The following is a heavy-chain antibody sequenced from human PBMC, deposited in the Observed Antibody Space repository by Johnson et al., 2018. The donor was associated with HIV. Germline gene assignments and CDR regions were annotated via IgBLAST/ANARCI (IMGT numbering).Heavy chain of an antibody. CDR3: AKTYSGSNRDAFDI. J-gene: IGHJ3*02. Sequence: QVQLVESGGGVVQPGGSLRLSCAASAFSFSSYGMHWVRQAPGKGLEWVPFFRYDGSNKYYPDSVTGRFTNARDNSKNTLYLQMNILRAEDTAVYYCAKTYSGSNRDAFDIWGQGTMVTVSS. CDR2: FRYDGSNK. D-gene: IGHD1-26*01. CDR1: AFSFSSYG. V-gene: IGHV3-30*02.